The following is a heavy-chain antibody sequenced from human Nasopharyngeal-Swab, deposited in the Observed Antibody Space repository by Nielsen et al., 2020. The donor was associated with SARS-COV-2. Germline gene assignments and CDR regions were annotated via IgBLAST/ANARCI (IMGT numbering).Heavy chain of an antibody. D-gene: IGHD3-16*01. V-gene: IGHV3-21*01. CDR3: ARVLGVIVGEDY. CDR2: ISSSSSYI. J-gene: IGHJ4*02. CDR1: GFTFISYS. Sequence: GESLKISCAASGFTFISYSMNWVRQAPGKGLEWVSSISSSSSYIYYADSVKGRFTISRDNAKNSLYLQMNSLRAEDTAVYYCARVLGVIVGEDYWGQGTLVTVSS.